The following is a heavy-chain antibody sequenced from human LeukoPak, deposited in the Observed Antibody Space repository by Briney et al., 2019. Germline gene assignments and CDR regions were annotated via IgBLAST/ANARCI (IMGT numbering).Heavy chain of an antibody. CDR3: ARASLAGQWLFVPLDY. Sequence: GASVKVSCKASGGTFSSYAISWVRQAPGQGLEWMGGIIPIFGTANYAQKFQGRVTITADKSTSTAYMELSSLRAEDTAVYYCARASLAGQWLFVPLDYWGQGTLVTVSS. J-gene: IGHJ4*02. CDR2: IIPIFGTA. CDR1: GGTFSSYA. V-gene: IGHV1-69*06. D-gene: IGHD3-22*01.